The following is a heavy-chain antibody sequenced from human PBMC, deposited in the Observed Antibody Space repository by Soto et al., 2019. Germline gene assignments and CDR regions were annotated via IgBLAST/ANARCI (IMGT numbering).Heavy chain of an antibody. J-gene: IGHJ4*02. V-gene: IGHV3-53*01. CDR1: GFTVTSNY. CDR2: IYSGGNT. D-gene: IGHD3-3*01. Sequence: EVQLVESGGGLVQPGGSLRLSCAASGFTVTSNYMTWIRQAPGKGLEWVSLIYSGGNTYYAESVRGRFIISRDISTNTLYLQMNSLRVDDTAVYFCARNPFGVPGDNVVLWGQGTLVTVTP. CDR3: ARNPFGVPGDNVVL.